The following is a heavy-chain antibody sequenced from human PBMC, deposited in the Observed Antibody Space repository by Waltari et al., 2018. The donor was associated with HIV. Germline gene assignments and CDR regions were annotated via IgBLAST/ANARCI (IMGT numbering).Heavy chain of an antibody. D-gene: IGHD3-9*01. V-gene: IGHV4-39*01. CDR1: GGSISSSSYY. Sequence: QLHLQESGPGLVKPSETLSLTCTVSGGSISSSSYYWGWIRQPPEKGLEWIGSLYYSGSTYYTPSLKSRVSISVDTSKNQFSVKLSSVTAADTAVYYCARMGQTDDILTGHHYWGQGTLVTVSS. J-gene: IGHJ4*02. CDR2: LYYSGST. CDR3: ARMGQTDDILTGHHY.